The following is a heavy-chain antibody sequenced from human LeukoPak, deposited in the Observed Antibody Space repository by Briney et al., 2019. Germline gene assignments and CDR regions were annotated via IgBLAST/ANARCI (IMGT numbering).Heavy chain of an antibody. J-gene: IGHJ4*02. CDR3: ARGSPAYCSGGNCYVAL. CDR2: VDSDGGRI. D-gene: IGHD2-15*01. V-gene: IGHV3-74*01. Sequence: GRSLRLSCAASAFTFSKHWMHWVRQAPGGGLVWVSRVDSDGGRITYAESVKGRFTISRDNARNTLYLQMRSLRAEDTAVYYCARGSPAYCSGGNCYVALWGQGTLVTVSS. CDR1: AFTFSKHW.